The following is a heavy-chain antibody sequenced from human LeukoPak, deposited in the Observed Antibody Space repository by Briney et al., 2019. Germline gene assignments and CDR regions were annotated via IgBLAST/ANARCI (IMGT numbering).Heavy chain of an antibody. Sequence: WIRQPPGKGLEWVSYISSSGSTIYYADSVKGRFTISRDNAKNSLYLQMNSLRAEDTAVYYCARAPGTIFGVVIVEAYYYMDVWGKGTTVTVSS. CDR3: ARAPGTIFGVVIVEAYYYMDV. CDR2: ISSSGSTI. D-gene: IGHD3-3*01. J-gene: IGHJ6*03. V-gene: IGHV3-11*04.